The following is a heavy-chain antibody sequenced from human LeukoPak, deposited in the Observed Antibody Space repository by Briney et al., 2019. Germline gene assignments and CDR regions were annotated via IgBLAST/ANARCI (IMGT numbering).Heavy chain of an antibody. Sequence: GGSLRVSCAASGFTFSSYGMHWVRQAPGKGLEWVAVISYDGSNKYYADSVKGRFTISRDNSKNTLYLQMNSLRAEDTAVYYCAKLIGVGKRTYCSGGSCLIDYWGQGTLVTVSS. CDR1: GFTFSSYG. CDR3: AKLIGVGKRTYCSGGSCLIDY. V-gene: IGHV3-30*18. J-gene: IGHJ4*02. CDR2: ISYDGSNK. D-gene: IGHD2-15*01.